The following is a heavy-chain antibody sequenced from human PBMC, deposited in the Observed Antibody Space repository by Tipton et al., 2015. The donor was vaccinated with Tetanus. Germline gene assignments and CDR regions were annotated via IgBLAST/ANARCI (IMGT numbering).Heavy chain of an antibody. J-gene: IGHJ6*02. CDR3: ARVGISQNACSYVYHGLDV. V-gene: IGHV3-30*03. CDR2: IPYDGSSK. CDR1: GFTFSSFG. D-gene: IGHD5-18*01. Sequence: SLRLSCEASGFTFSSFGMHWVRQAPGKGLEWVAVIPYDGSSKYYADSVKGRFTVSRDNSKNTLHLEMNSLRAEDTAVYYCARVGISQNACSYVYHGLDVWGQGTTVTVSS.